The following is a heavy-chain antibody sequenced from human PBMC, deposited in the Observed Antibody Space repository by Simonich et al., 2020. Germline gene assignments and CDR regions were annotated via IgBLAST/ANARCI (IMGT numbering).Heavy chain of an antibody. CDR1: GFTFRSYA. CDR3: ARDRNWGWFDP. V-gene: IGHV3-30*07. CDR2: IYYDGSNK. J-gene: IGHJ5*02. Sequence: QVQLVESGGGVVQPGRSLRLSCAASGFTFRSYAMHWVRQAPGKGLEWGAVIYYDGSNKYYADSVKGRFTISRDNSKTTLYLQMNSLRAEDTAVYYCARDRNWGWFDPWGQGTLVTVSS. D-gene: IGHD7-27*01.